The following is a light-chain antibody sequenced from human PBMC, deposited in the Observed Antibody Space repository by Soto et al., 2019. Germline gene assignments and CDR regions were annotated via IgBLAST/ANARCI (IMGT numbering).Light chain of an antibody. CDR1: SSDVGGYNY. CDR2: EVS. Sequence: ALTQPASVSGSPGQSITISCTGTSSDVGGYNYVSWYQHHPGKAPKLMIYEVSNRPSGVSNRFSGSKSGNTASLTISGLQAEDEADYYCSSYTSSSALVFGGGTKVTVL. V-gene: IGLV2-14*01. J-gene: IGLJ2*01. CDR3: SSYTSSSALV.